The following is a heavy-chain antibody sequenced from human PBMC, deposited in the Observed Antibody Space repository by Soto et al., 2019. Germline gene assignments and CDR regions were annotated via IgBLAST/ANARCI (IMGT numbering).Heavy chain of an antibody. CDR3: ARYILSGYYGNYYYYAMDV. V-gene: IGHV1-18*01. D-gene: IGHD3-9*01. CDR2: ISAYNGNT. J-gene: IGHJ6*02. Sequence: QVQLVQSGAEVKKPGASVKVSCRASGYTFTSYGISWVRQAPGQGREWLGWISAYNGNTNYAQKFQGRVTMTTDTSTNTAYLELRSLRSDDSAMYFCARYILSGYYGNYYYYAMDVWGQGTTVAVSS. CDR1: GYTFTSYG.